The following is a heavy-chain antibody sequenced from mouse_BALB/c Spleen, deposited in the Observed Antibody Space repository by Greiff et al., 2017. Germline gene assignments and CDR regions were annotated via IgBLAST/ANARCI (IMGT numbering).Heavy chain of an antibody. CDR3: ARIYYNYGVDY. J-gene: IGHJ2*01. D-gene: IGHD2-4*01. V-gene: IGHV2-2*02. Sequence: VQLVESGPGLVQPSQSLSITCTVSGFSLTSYGVHWVRQSPGKGLEWLGVIWSGGSTDYNAAFISRLSISKDNSKSQVFFKMNSLQANDTAIYYSARIYYNYGVDYWGQGTTLTVSS. CDR2: IWSGGST. CDR1: GFSLTSYG.